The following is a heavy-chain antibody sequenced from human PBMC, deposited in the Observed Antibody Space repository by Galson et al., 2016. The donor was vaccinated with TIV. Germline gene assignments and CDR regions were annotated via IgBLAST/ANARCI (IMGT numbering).Heavy chain of an antibody. CDR3: TRDYSSASGD. V-gene: IGHV4-4*01. CDR1: GGSINSDNW. J-gene: IGHJ4*02. CDR2: IYHSGST. Sequence: VTLSLTCAVSGGSINSDNWWSWVRQPPGKGLEWIGEIYHSGSTNYNPSLKSRVSISLDNSKTQFSMKLNSVTAADTAVYFCTRDYSSASGDWGQGTLVIVSS. D-gene: IGHD6-6*01.